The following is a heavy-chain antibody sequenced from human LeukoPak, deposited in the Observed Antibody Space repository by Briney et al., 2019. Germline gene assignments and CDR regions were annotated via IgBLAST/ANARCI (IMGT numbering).Heavy chain of an antibody. CDR1: GFNFNTYS. CDR3: ASLKKRET. Sequence: PGGSLRLSCAASGFNFNTYSMNWVRQAPGKGLEWVSYISSSGSTIYYADSVKGRFTISRDNAKNSLYLQMNSLRAEDTAVYYCASLKKRETWGQGTLVTVSS. CDR2: ISSSGSTI. J-gene: IGHJ5*02. V-gene: IGHV3-48*04.